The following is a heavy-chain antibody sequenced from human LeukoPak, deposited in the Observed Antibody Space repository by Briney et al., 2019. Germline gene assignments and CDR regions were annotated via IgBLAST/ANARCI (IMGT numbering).Heavy chain of an antibody. CDR3: ARDTYYYDSSEPYYGMDV. CDR2: ISSSSSYI. D-gene: IGHD3-22*01. J-gene: IGHJ6*02. CDR1: GFTFSSYS. Sequence: GGSLRLSCAASGFTFSSYSMNGVRQAPGKGLEWVSSISSSSSYIYYADSVKGRFTISRDNAKNSLYLQMNSLRAEDTAVYYCARDTYYYDSSEPYYGMDVWGQGTTVTVSS. V-gene: IGHV3-21*01.